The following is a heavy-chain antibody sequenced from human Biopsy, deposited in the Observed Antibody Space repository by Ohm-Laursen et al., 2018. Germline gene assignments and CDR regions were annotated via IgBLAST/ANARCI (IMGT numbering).Heavy chain of an antibody. V-gene: IGHV4-34*09. CDR3: ARGVPHYDGSGFPLAGYWYFDL. CDR2: ISYSGTT. Sequence: SQTLSFTCAVYGGSFSGYYWNWIRQHPGKGLEWIGLISYSGTTFYNPSLESLLTISIDTSKNHFSLNLRSVTAADTAVYYCARGVPHYDGSGFPLAGYWYFDLWGRGTLVTVSS. D-gene: IGHD3-22*01. CDR1: GGSFSGYY. J-gene: IGHJ2*01.